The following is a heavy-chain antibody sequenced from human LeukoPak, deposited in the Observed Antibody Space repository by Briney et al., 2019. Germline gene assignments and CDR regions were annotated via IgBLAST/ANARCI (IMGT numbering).Heavy chain of an antibody. CDR2: IYYSGST. D-gene: IGHD3-22*01. CDR3: ARPLYYYDSSGYYEGAFDI. J-gene: IGHJ3*02. Sequence: SETLSLTCTVSGGSISSYYWSWIRQPPGKGLERIGYIYYSGSTNYNPSLKSRVTISVDTSKNQFSPKLSSVTAADTAVYYCARPLYYYDSSGYYEGAFDIWGQGTMVTVSS. V-gene: IGHV4-59*08. CDR1: GGSISSYY.